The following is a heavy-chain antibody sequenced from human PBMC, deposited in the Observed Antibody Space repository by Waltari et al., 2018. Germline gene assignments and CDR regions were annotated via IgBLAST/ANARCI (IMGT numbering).Heavy chain of an antibody. CDR3: ASGSGSYRGVHPPLDDY. V-gene: IGHV1-69-2*01. CDR1: GYTFTDYY. CDR2: VDPEEGEK. D-gene: IGHD3-10*01. J-gene: IGHJ4*02. Sequence: EVQLVQSGAEVKKPGATVKISCKASGYTFTDYYMHWVQQAPGKGLEWMGRVDPEEGEKINAEKFQGRVTITAETSTDTAYMELSSLRSEDTAVYYCASGSGSYRGVHPPLDDYWGQGTLVTVSS.